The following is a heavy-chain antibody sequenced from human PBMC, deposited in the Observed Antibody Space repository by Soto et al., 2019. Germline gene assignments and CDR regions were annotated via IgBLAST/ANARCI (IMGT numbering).Heavy chain of an antibody. Sequence: ESGGGVVQPGRSLRLSCAASGFTFSSYGMHWVRQAPGKGLEWVAVISYDGSNKYYADSVKGRFTISRDNSKNTLYLQMNSLRAEDTAVYYCAKGGSIAGAGGPRIDYWGQGTLVTVSS. CDR2: ISYDGSNK. D-gene: IGHD6-13*01. J-gene: IGHJ4*02. CDR1: GFTFSSYG. V-gene: IGHV3-30*18. CDR3: AKGGSIAGAGGPRIDY.